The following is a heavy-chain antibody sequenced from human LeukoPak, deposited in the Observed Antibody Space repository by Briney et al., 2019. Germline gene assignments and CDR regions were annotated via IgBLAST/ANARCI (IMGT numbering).Heavy chain of an antibody. CDR1: GFIVSSNY. D-gene: IGHD2-2*01. CDR2: IYRDGVTGGT. V-gene: IGHV3-53*01. J-gene: IGHJ4*02. Sequence: AGGSLRLSCAASGFIVSSNYMSWVRQAPGKGLEWVAGIYRDGVTGGTDYTDPVRGRFTISRDNSKNTLYLQMHTLRAEDTAVYYCAKEGGLGYCSGTSCAFAYWGQGTPVTVSS. CDR3: AKEGGLGYCSGTSCAFAY.